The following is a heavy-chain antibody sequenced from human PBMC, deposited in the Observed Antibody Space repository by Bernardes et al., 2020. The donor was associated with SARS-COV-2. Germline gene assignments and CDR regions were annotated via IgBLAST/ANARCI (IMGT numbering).Heavy chain of an antibody. CDR3: AKAPSSCGLQCNMDV. Sequence: GGSLRPPCVASGFTLSSCAMYWVRPAPGKGLQWVSGITGSGEATYSADSVKGRFTISRDNSKNTLYLQMSGLRAEDTAVYYCAKAPSSCGLQCNMDVWGQGTTVTVSS. J-gene: IGHJ6*02. CDR2: ITGSGEAT. V-gene: IGHV3-23*01. D-gene: IGHD3-16*01. CDR1: GFTLSSCA.